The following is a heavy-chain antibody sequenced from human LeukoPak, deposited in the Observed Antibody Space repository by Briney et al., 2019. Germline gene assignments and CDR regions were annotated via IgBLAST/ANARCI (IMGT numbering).Heavy chain of an antibody. J-gene: IGHJ4*02. D-gene: IGHD6-19*01. CDR1: GFTFSSYA. V-gene: IGHV3-23*01. Sequence: GGSLRLSCAASGFTFSSYAMSWVRQAPGKGLEWVSAISGSGGSTYYADSVKGRFTISRDNSKNSLYLQMNSLRAEDTAIYYCARDLGSYSSGWYMGFDYWGQGTLVTASS. CDR3: ARDLGSYSSGWYMGFDY. CDR2: ISGSGGST.